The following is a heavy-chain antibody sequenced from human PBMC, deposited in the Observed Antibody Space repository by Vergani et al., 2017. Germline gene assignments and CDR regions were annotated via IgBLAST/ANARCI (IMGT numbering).Heavy chain of an antibody. Sequence: EVRLVQSGPEVKKPGASVKISCETSGYTFTNYWVAWVRQGPGKGLEWMGLIFPGDADTRYSPSFEGPVTISADTSTSTAYVQWPSLKASDTARYYCARLAAAAGLDSEVYWGQGTLVTVSS. CDR2: IFPGDADT. J-gene: IGHJ4*02. V-gene: IGHV5-51*01. CDR3: ARLAAAAGLDSEVY. CDR1: GYTFTNYW. D-gene: IGHD6-13*01.